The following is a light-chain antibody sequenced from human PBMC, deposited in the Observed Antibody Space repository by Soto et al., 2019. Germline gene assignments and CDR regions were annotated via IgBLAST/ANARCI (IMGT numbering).Light chain of an antibody. V-gene: IGLV2-14*01. CDR3: SSYASSSTLV. Sequence: QSALTQPASMSGSPGQSITISCTGTSSDVGGYNYVSWYQQHPGKAPKLMIYEVANRPSGVSTRFSGSKSGNTASLTISGLQAEDEADYYCSSYASSSTLVFGGGTKVTVL. J-gene: IGLJ2*01. CDR2: EVA. CDR1: SSDVGGYNY.